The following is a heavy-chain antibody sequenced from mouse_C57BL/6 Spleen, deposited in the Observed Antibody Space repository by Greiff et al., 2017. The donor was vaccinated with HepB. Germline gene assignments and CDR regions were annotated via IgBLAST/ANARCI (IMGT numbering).Heavy chain of an antibody. J-gene: IGHJ2*01. CDR1: GYTFTSYW. Sequence: VKLMESGAELAKPGASVKLSCKASGYTFTSYWMHWVKQRPGQGLEWIGYINPSSGYTKYNQKFKDKATLTADKSSSTAYMQLSSLTYEDAAVYYCASYYYGRSSFDYWGQGTTLTVSS. D-gene: IGHD1-1*01. CDR3: ASYYYGRSSFDY. CDR2: INPSSGYT. V-gene: IGHV1-7*01.